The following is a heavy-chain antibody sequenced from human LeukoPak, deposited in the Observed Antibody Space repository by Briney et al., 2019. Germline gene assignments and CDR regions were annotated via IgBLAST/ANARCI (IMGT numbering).Heavy chain of an antibody. CDR1: GFTFSSYG. CDR3: AKDLRAVDTAMVDY. J-gene: IGHJ4*02. V-gene: IGHV3-30*18. Sequence: QPGRSLRLSCAASGFTFSSYGMHWVRQAPGKGLEWVAVISYDGSNKYYADSAKGRFTISRDNSKNTLYLQMNSLRAEDTAVYYCAKDLRAVDTAMVDYWGQGTLVTVSS. CDR2: ISYDGSNK. D-gene: IGHD5-18*01.